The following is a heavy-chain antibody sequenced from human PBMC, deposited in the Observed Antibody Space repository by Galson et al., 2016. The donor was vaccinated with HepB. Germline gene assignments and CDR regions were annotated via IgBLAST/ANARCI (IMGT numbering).Heavy chain of an antibody. J-gene: IGHJ6*03. CDR2: TYYRSKWFD. CDR1: GDSVSNTSAA. V-gene: IGHV6-1*01. CDR3: ARATYYHLDV. Sequence: CAISGDSVSNTSAAWTWIRQSPSRGLEWLGRTYYRSKWFDDYAVSVKSRITINPDTSKNQFSLQLNSVTPEDTAVYFCARATYYHLDVWGEGTTVTVSS.